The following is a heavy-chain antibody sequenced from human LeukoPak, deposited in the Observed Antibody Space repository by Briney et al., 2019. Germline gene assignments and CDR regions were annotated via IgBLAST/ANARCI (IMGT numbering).Heavy chain of an antibody. J-gene: IGHJ4*02. CDR3: TRGSLSGSSRDY. CDR2: MKPSTGDT. V-gene: IGHV1-8*01. Sequence: ASVRVSCKASGCTFTGYDINWVRQAIGQGLEWMGWMKPSTGDTGYAQKFQGRVTMTRNTSVDTAFMELSGLGSEDTAVYYCTRGSLSGSSRDYWGQGTLVTVSS. CDR1: GCTFTGYD. D-gene: IGHD1-26*01.